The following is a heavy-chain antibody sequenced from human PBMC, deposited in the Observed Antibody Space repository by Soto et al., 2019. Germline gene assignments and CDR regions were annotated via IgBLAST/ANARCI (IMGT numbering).Heavy chain of an antibody. CDR1: GYTLTELS. V-gene: IGHV1-24*01. Sequence: ASVKVSCKVSGYTLTELSMHWVRQAPGKGLEWMGGFDPEDGETIYAQKFQGRVTMTEDTSTDTAYMELSSLRSEDTAVYYCATNGDYDFWSQHVDAFDIWGQGTMVTVSS. CDR3: ATNGDYDFWSQHVDAFDI. CDR2: FDPEDGET. J-gene: IGHJ3*02. D-gene: IGHD3-3*01.